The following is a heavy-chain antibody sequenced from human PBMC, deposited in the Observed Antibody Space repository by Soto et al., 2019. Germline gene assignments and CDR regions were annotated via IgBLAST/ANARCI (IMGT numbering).Heavy chain of an antibody. V-gene: IGHV2-5*02. CDR3: AQEVFRTVFGLVPPTAFYFDF. CDR2: IYWDDDK. Sequence: QITLNESGPTQVKPRQTLTLTCTFSGFSLTTSGVGVGWIRQSPGKAPEWLALIYWDDDKRYSPSLKSRLTTPTATSKTRVVLTMPALTPADTATYSCAQEVFRTVFGLVPPTAFYFDFWGREPRSPSP. D-gene: IGHD3-3*01. J-gene: IGHJ4*02. CDR1: GFSLTTSGVG.